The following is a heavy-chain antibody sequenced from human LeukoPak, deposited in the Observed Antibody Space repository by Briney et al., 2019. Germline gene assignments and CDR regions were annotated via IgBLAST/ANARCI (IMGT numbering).Heavy chain of an antibody. CDR2: IHHDGGI. CDR3: ARSHDHLWGNYPDY. D-gene: IGHD3-16*02. V-gene: IGHV4/OR15-8*01. CDR1: GGSIDSTNW. Sequence: SETLSLTRDVSGGSIDSTNWWNWVRQPPGKGLEWIGEIHHDGGINYNPSLKSRVTLSVDKSKNQFSLRLNSVTAADTAMYYCARSHDHLWGNYPDYWGQGTLVTVSS. J-gene: IGHJ4*02.